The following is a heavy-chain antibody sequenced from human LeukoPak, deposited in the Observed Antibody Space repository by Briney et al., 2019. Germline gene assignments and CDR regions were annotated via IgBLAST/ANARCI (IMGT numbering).Heavy chain of an antibody. D-gene: IGHD5-18*01. V-gene: IGHV3-7*05. J-gene: IGHJ4*02. CDR2: INQDGSEK. CDR3: ARGGYHFGY. CDR1: GFTFSSYW. Sequence: AGSLRLSCAAPGFTFSSYWMSWGRQATGKGLEWVANINQDGSEKTYVDSVKGRFTISRDNAKNSLYLQMNSLRAEDTAVYYCARGGYHFGYWGQGTLVTVSS.